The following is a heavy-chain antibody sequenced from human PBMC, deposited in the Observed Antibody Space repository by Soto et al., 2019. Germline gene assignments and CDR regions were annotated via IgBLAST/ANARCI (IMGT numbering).Heavy chain of an antibody. D-gene: IGHD2-21*02. V-gene: IGHV2-5*01. Sequence: QFTLKESGPTLVKPTQTLTLTCTFSGFSLTTGGVGVGWIRQPPGRSLEWLAVIYWNDDRRRSPSLENRLTITKDTSKNQVVLTMTNMDPVDTATYYCIYRRASCDSHGLDVWGQGTPVTVSS. CDR3: IYRRASCDSHGLDV. CDR1: GFSLTTGGVG. CDR2: IYWNDDR. J-gene: IGHJ6*02.